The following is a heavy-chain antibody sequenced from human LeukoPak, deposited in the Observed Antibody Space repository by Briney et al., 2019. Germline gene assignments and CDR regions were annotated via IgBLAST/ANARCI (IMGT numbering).Heavy chain of an antibody. D-gene: IGHD2-21*02. Sequence: GGSLRLSCAASGFIFSNYGMNWVRQAPGKGLEWVSYIGSSSGTIYYADSVKGRFTISRDNAKNSLYLQMNSLRAEDTAVYYCARGGTYCGDGCYGTNLWGQGTLVTVSS. J-gene: IGHJ5*02. CDR2: IGSSSGTI. CDR3: ARGGTYCGDGCYGTNL. CDR1: GFIFSNYG. V-gene: IGHV3-48*01.